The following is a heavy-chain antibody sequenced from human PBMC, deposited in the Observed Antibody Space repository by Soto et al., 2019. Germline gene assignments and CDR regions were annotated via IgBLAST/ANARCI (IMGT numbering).Heavy chain of an antibody. CDR1: GFNFRDYS. CDR2: IRSKTYGGTT. CDR3: TRAALLWFGRSTGRNDAFDI. Sequence: PGGSLRLSCTAFGFNFRDYSMSWFRQVPVKGLDEEGFIRSKTYGGTTEYAASVKDRFTISRDDSKSIAYLQMNSLKTEDTAVYYCTRAALLWFGRSTGRNDAFDIWGQGTMVTVSS. V-gene: IGHV3-49*03. D-gene: IGHD3-10*01. J-gene: IGHJ3*02.